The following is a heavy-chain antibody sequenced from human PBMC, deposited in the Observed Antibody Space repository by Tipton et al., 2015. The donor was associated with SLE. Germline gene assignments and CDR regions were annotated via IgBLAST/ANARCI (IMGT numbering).Heavy chain of an antibody. Sequence: TLSLTCTVSGGSISSYYWSWIRQPPGKGLEWIGYIYYSGNTNYNPSLKSRVTISVDTSKNQFSLKLSSVTAADTAVYYCARALRVRGVEYYFDYWGQGTLVTVSS. J-gene: IGHJ4*02. CDR1: GGSISSYY. CDR3: ARALRVRGVEYYFDY. V-gene: IGHV4-59*12. CDR2: IYYSGNT. D-gene: IGHD3-10*01.